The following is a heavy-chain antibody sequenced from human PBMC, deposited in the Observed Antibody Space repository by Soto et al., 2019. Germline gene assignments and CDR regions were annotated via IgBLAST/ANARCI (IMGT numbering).Heavy chain of an antibody. J-gene: IGHJ6*02. CDR2: IIPMFGTG. Sequence: QVQLVQSGAEVKKPGSSVKVSCKASGGTFGSYTISWVRQAPGQGLEWMGGIIPMFGTGNYAQKFQGRVTITADESTNTAYMELSSLRSEDTAVYYCARRYCISPSCHYYGLDVWGQGTTVTVSS. CDR3: ARRYCISPSCHYYGLDV. D-gene: IGHD2-2*01. V-gene: IGHV1-69*12. CDR1: GGTFGSYT.